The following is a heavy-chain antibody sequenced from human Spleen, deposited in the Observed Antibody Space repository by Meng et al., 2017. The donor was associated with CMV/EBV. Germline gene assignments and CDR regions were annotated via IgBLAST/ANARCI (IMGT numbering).Heavy chain of an antibody. J-gene: IGHJ6*02. Sequence: SVKVSCKASGGTFSSYAISWVRQAPGQGLEWMGGIIPIFGTANYSQKFQGRVTVTTDESTSTAYMELGSLRSEDTAGYYCARDNPAAGRHYYYYGMDGWGQGTTVTVSS. D-gene: IGHD6-13*01. V-gene: IGHV1-69*05. CDR2: IIPIFGTA. CDR3: ARDNPAAGRHYYYYGMDG. CDR1: GGTFSSYA.